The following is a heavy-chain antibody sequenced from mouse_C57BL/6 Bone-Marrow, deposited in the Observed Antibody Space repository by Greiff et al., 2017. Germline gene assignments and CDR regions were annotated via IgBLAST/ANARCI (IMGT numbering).Heavy chain of an antibody. CDR1: GYSFTSYY. CDR3: ARGSYYGARRGFLAY. Sequence: VKLQESGPELVKPGASVKISCKASGYSFTSYYIHWVKQRPGQGLEWIGWIYPGSGNTKYNEKFKGKATLTADKASSTAYMQLSSLTSEDSAVYYWARGSYYGARRGFLAYWVQGTLVTVSA. V-gene: IGHV1-66*01. CDR2: IYPGSGNT. J-gene: IGHJ3*01. D-gene: IGHD2-13*01.